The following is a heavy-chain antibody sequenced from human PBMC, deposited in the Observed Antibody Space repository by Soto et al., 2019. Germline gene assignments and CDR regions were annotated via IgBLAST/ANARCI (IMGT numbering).Heavy chain of an antibody. CDR3: AKDIADIVLMVYAIDPYYYYGMDV. J-gene: IGHJ6*02. V-gene: IGHV3-30*18. D-gene: IGHD2-8*01. CDR2: ISYDGSNK. Sequence: GGSLRLSCAASGFTFSSYGMHWVRQAPGKGLEWVAVISYDGSNKYYADSVKGRFTISRDNSKNTLYLQMNSLRAEDTAVYYCAKDIADIVLMVYAIDPYYYYGMDVWGQGTTVTVSS. CDR1: GFTFSSYG.